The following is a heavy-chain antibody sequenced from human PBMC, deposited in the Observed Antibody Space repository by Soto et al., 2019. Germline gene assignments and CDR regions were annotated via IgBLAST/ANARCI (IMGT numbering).Heavy chain of an antibody. D-gene: IGHD2-15*01. CDR2: IKSITDGGTT. J-gene: IGHJ6*02. Sequence: PGGSLGLSCAASGITISNAWMTGVRQAPGKGLEWVGRIKSITDGGTTDYAAPVKGRFTISRDDSKDTLYRQMNKLRTEDTAVYHCTTDSADIVVVPATFGMDVWGQGTTVTVSS. V-gene: IGHV3-15*01. CDR1: GITISNAW. CDR3: TTDSADIVVVPATFGMDV.